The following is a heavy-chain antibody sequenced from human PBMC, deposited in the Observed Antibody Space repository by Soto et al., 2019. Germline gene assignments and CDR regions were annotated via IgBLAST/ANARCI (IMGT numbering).Heavy chain of an antibody. CDR1: GFTFSSYA. CDR2: ISYDGSNK. Sequence: QVQLVESGGGVVQPGRFLRLSCAASGFTFSSYAMHWVRQAPGKGLEWVAVISYDGSNKYYADSVKGRFTISRDNSKNTLYLQMNSLRAEDTAVYYCARGAAIPSQYFQHWGQGTLVTVSS. D-gene: IGHD2-21*01. V-gene: IGHV3-30-3*01. J-gene: IGHJ1*01. CDR3: ARGAAIPSQYFQH.